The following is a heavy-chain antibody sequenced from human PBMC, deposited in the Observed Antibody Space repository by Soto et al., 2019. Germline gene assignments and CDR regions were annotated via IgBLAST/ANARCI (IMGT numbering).Heavy chain of an antibody. D-gene: IGHD4-17*01. Sequence: QVQLVQSGAEVKKPGSSVKVSCKASGGTFSSYTISWVRQAPGQGLEWMGRIIPILGIANYAQKFQGRVTITADKSTSTAYMELSSLRSEDTAVYYCARGEDYGDYVREALPEYFQHWGQGTLVTVSS. J-gene: IGHJ1*01. CDR2: IIPILGIA. CDR3: ARGEDYGDYVREALPEYFQH. CDR1: GGTFSSYT. V-gene: IGHV1-69*02.